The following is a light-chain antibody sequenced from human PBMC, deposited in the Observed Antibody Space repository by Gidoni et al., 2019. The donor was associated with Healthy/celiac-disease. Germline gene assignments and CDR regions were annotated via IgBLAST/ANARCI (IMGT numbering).Light chain of an antibody. V-gene: IGKV1-5*03. CDR2: KAS. CDR3: QQYNSYSPTWT. Sequence: DIQMTPSPSTLSASVGDRVTITCRASQSISSWLAWYQQKPGKAPKLLIYKASSLESGVPSRCSGSGSGTEFTLTISSLQPDDCATYYCQQYNSYSPTWTFGQGTKVEIK. J-gene: IGKJ1*01. CDR1: QSISSW.